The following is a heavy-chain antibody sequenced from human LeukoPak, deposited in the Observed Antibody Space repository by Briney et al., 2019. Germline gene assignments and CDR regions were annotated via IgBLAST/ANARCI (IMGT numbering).Heavy chain of an antibody. CDR2: IYYSGST. D-gene: IGHD6-19*01. CDR3: SISGWSSY. Sequence: SETLSLTCTVSGGSISSSSYYWGWIRQPPGKGLEWIGSIYYSGSTYYNPSLKSRVTISVDTSKNQFSLKLSSVTAADTAVYYCSISGWSSYWGQGTLVTVSS. J-gene: IGHJ4*02. CDR1: GGSISSSSYY. V-gene: IGHV4-39*01.